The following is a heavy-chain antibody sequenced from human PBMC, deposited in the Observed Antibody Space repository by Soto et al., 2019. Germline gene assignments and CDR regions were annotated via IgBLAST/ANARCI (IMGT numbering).Heavy chain of an antibody. J-gene: IGHJ4*02. D-gene: IGHD6-6*01. V-gene: IGHV3-74*01. CDR1: GFIFSNYG. CDR3: ARDMRQLVDY. CDR2: ITSDGSST. Sequence: GGSLRLSCSASGFIFSNYGIHWVRQAPGKRLVWVSRITSDGSSTSYADSVKGRFTISRDNAKNTLYLQMNSLRAEDTAVYYCARDMRQLVDYWGQGTLVTVSS.